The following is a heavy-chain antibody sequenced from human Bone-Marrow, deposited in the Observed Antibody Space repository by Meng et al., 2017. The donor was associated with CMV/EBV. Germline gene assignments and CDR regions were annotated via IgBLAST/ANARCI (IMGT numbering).Heavy chain of an antibody. CDR1: GGSVSTGTYY. V-gene: IGHV4-61*01. CDR3: ARASGTTNLATDY. Sequence: SETLSLTCTVSGGSVSTGTYYWIWIRQPPGKGLEWIGYIYYTGSTNYNPSLKSRVTISADTSNNQFSLRLTSVTAADTAVYYCARASGTTNLATDYWGQGTLVTVS. J-gene: IGHJ4*02. CDR2: IYYTGST. D-gene: IGHD1-7*01.